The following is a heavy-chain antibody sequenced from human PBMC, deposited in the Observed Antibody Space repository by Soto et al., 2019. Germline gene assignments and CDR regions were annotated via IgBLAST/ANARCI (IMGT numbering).Heavy chain of an antibody. J-gene: IGHJ6*02. Sequence: QVQLQESGPGLVKPSQTLSLTCTVSGGSISSGDYYWSWIRQPPGKGLEWIGYIYYSGSTYYNPSLKSRVTISVDTSKNQFSLKLSSVTAADTAVYYCARGSSVTNGYYYYYGMDVWGQGTTVTVSS. CDR2: IYYSGST. D-gene: IGHD4-4*01. CDR1: GGSISSGDYY. CDR3: ARGSSVTNGYYYYYGMDV. V-gene: IGHV4-30-4*01.